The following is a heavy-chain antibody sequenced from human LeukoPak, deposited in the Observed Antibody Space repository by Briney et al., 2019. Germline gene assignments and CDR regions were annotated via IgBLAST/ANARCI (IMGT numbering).Heavy chain of an antibody. Sequence: ASVKVSCKASGYTFTSYDINWVRQAPGQGLEWMGWISAYNGNTNYAQKLQGRVTMTTDTSTSTAYMELRSLRSDDTAVYYCAREERYYDLDAFDIWGQGTMVTVSS. CDR1: GYTFTSYD. J-gene: IGHJ3*02. V-gene: IGHV1-18*01. D-gene: IGHD3-22*01. CDR3: AREERYYDLDAFDI. CDR2: ISAYNGNT.